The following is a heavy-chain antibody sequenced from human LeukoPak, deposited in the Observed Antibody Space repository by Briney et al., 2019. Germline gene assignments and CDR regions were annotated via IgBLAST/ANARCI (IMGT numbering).Heavy chain of an antibody. V-gene: IGHV4-59*01. J-gene: IGHJ4*02. D-gene: IGHD3-22*01. CDR2: IYYSGST. CDR1: GGSISSYY. Sequence: PSETLSLTCTVSGGSISSYYWSWIRQPPGKGPEWIGYIYYSGSTNYNPSLKSRVTISVDTSKNQFSLKLSSVTAADTAVYYCAREGQLDYYDSSGYYPFDYWGQGTLVTVSS. CDR3: AREGQLDYYDSSGYYPFDY.